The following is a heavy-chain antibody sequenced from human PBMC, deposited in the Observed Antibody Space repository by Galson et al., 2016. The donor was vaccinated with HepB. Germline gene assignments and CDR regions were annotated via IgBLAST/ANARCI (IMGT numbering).Heavy chain of an antibody. V-gene: IGHV3-48*03. Sequence: LSLTCAVSGGSVSRNNWWSWVRQPPGKGLEWVSYSDSSGASVHYADSVKGRFTISRDNAKNSLFLQMNSLRSDDTAIYYCAKEGPFSWNDYWGQGTLVTVSS. J-gene: IGHJ4*02. D-gene: IGHD6-13*01. CDR2: SDSSGASV. CDR3: AKEGPFSWNDY. CDR1: GGSVSRNN.